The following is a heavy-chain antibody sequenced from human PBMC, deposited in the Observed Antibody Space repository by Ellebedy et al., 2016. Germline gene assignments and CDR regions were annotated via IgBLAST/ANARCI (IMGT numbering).Heavy chain of an antibody. Sequence: GGSLRLSCAASGFSFSTYYMNWVRQAPGKGLEWVSFISDSSSSIHYADSVKGRFTISRDSAKNSLFLQMNSLRAEDTAMYFCARQGPYGDCDYWGQGTLVTVSS. V-gene: IGHV3-21*06. J-gene: IGHJ4*02. CDR3: ARQGPYGDCDY. CDR1: GFSFSTYY. D-gene: IGHD4-17*01. CDR2: ISDSSSSI.